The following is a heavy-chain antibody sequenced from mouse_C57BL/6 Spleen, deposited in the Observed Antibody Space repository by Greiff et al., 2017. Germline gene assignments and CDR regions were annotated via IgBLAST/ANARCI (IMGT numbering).Heavy chain of an antibody. CDR2: ISDGGSYT. D-gene: IGHD2-4*01. CDR3: ARVIYYDYWFAY. V-gene: IGHV5-4*03. J-gene: IGHJ3*01. CDR1: GFTFSSYA. Sequence: DVMLVESGGGLVKPGGSLKLSCAASGFTFSSYAMSWVRQTPEKRLEWVATISDGGSYTYYPDNVKGRFTISRDNAKNNLYLQMSHLKSEDTAMYYCARVIYYDYWFAYWGQGTLVTVSA.